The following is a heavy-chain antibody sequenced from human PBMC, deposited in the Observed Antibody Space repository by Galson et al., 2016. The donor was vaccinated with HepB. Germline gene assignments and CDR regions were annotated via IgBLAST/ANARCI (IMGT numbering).Heavy chain of an antibody. Sequence: SVKVSCKASGFTSSTSVVQWVRQARGQRLEWIGWIVVGSGNTKYAPTLQERVVITRDMSAGIVYMELTGLRTEDTAVYYCASTAPRGVVVVPANWFGPWGPGTLVTVSS. V-gene: IGHV1-58*01. CDR2: IVVGSGNT. J-gene: IGHJ5*02. D-gene: IGHD2-2*01. CDR1: GFTSSTSV. CDR3: ASTAPRGVVVVPANWFGP.